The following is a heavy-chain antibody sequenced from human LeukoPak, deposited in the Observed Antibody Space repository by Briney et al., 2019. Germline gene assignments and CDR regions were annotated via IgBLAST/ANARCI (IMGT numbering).Heavy chain of an antibody. CDR3: AKDGIFHGSGSYSHH. CDR1: GFTFSGYA. J-gene: IGHJ5*02. V-gene: IGHV3-30*02. D-gene: IGHD3-10*01. CDR2: IRRDGINK. Sequence: GGGLRLCCAASGFTFSGYAMDWGRQAPGKGVGGVASIRRDGINKNYVDSVKGRVTISRDNSRNTLYLQMNSLRSEDTAVYYCAKDGIFHGSGSYSHHWGQGTLVTVSS.